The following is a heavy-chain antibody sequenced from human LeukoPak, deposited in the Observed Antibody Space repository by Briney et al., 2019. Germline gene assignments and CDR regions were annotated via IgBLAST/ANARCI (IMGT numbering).Heavy chain of an antibody. J-gene: IGHJ4*02. Sequence: SETLSLTCTVSGASISTYYWGWIRQPPGKGLEWIGNIYYSGGTYYNPSLKSRVTVSVDTSKNQFSLKLSAVTAADTAVYYCARQRSREYYFDYWGQGTLVTVSS. D-gene: IGHD3-10*01. CDR2: IYYSGGT. CDR3: ARQRSREYYFDY. V-gene: IGHV4-39*01. CDR1: GASISTYY.